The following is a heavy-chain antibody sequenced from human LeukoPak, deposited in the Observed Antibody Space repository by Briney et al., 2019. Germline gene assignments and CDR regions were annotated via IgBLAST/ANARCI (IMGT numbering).Heavy chain of an antibody. V-gene: IGHV3-21*01. CDR1: GFTFSRYT. J-gene: IGHJ5*02. CDR3: ARDPDRYSSGWYFDP. D-gene: IGHD6-19*01. CDR2: ISDTSTYI. Sequence: GGSLRLSCAASGFTFSRYTMNWVRQAPGKGLEWVSTISDTSTYIYYADSVKGRFTISRDNAKNSLYLQTNSLRAEDTAVYYCARDPDRYSSGWYFDPWGQGTLVTVSS.